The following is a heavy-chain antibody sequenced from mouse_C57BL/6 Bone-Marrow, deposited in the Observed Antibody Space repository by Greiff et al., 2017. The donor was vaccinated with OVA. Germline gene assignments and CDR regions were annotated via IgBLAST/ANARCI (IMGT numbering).Heavy chain of an antibody. V-gene: IGHV14-2*01. Sequence: EVQLQQSGAELVKPGASVKLSCTASGFNIKAYYMHWVKQRTEQGLEWIGRIDPEDGETKYDTQFQGKAPITADTSANSAYLQLSSLTSEDTAVNYCARGVTTVYYAMDYWGQGTSVTVSS. J-gene: IGHJ4*01. CDR1: GFNIKAYY. CDR3: ARGVTTVYYAMDY. D-gene: IGHD2-2*01. CDR2: IDPEDGET.